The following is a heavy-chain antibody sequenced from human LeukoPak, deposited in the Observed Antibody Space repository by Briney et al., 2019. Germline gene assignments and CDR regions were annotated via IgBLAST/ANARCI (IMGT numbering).Heavy chain of an antibody. Sequence: GGSLRLSCAASGFTFSSYSMNWVRQAPGKGLEWVSSISSSSGCIYYADSVKGRFTISRDNAKNSLYLQMNSLRADDTANYCARSNLDGDYGDYRPYDYWGQGTLVTVSS. J-gene: IGHJ4*02. CDR1: GFTFSSYS. CDR3: ARSNLDGDYGDYRPYDY. V-gene: IGHV3-21*01. CDR2: ISSSSGCI. D-gene: IGHD4-17*01.